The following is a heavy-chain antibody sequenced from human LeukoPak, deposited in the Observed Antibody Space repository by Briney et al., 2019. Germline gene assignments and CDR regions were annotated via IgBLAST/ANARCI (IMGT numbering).Heavy chain of an antibody. CDR1: GFTLSSNY. D-gene: IGHD3-10*01. CDR2: IYSGGST. Sequence: GGSLRLSCAASGFTLSSNYMRWVRQAPGKGLEWVSVIYSGGSTNYADTAKGRVTISRDNAKNSLYLQMNSLRAEDTAVYYCARDQARYGSGSYFYDYYFYMDVWGKGTTVTVSS. V-gene: IGHV3-53*01. CDR3: ARDQARYGSGSYFYDYYFYMDV. J-gene: IGHJ6*03.